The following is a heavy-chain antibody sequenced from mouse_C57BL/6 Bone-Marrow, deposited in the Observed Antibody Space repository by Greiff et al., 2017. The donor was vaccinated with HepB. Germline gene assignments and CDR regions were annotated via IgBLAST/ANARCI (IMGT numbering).Heavy chain of an antibody. D-gene: IGHD2-3*01. V-gene: IGHV5-17*01. Sequence: EVQLVESGGGLVKPGGSLKLSCAASGFTFSDYGMHWVRQAPEKGLEWVAYISSGISTIYYADTVKGRFTISRDNAKNTLFLQMTSLRSEDTAMYYCARPGGYYSFAYWGQGTLVTVSA. CDR3: ARPGGYYSFAY. CDR2: ISSGISTI. CDR1: GFTFSDYG. J-gene: IGHJ3*01.